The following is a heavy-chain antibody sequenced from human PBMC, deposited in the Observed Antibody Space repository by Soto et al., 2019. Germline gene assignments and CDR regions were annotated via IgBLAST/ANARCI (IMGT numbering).Heavy chain of an antibody. CDR2: ISYDGVKI. Sequence: QVQLVESGGGVVQPGRSLRLSCVASGITFSNYAMHWFRQAPGKGLEWVAFISYDGVKIYYADSVKGRFTISRDNSENTLYLQMNSLRHEDTAVYYCAKVEGTEWELPKYDYGMDVWGQGTTVTVSS. CDR1: GITFSNYA. CDR3: AKVEGTEWELPKYDYGMDV. D-gene: IGHD1-26*01. J-gene: IGHJ6*02. V-gene: IGHV3-30*18.